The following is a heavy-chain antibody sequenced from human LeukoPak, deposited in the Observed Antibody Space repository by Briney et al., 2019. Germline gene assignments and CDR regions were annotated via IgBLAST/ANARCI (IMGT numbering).Heavy chain of an antibody. J-gene: IGHJ4*02. CDR3: ARGGLRYSDVGVYFDY. D-gene: IGHD3-9*01. V-gene: IGHV1-69*05. CDR2: IIPIFGTA. CDR1: GGTFSSYA. Sequence: ASVKVSCKASGGTFSSYAISWVRQAPGQGLEWMGGIIPIFGTANYAQKFQGRVTITTDESTSTAYMELSSLRSEDTAVYYCARGGLRYSDVGVYFDYWGQGTLVTVSS.